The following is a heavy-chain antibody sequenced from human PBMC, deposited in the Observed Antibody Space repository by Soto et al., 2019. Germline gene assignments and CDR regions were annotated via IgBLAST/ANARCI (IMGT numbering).Heavy chain of an antibody. CDR1: GYTFTSYG. J-gene: IGHJ4*02. CDR3: ATGADRSGGIDY. CDR2: FDPEDGET. D-gene: IGHD2-15*01. Sequence: ASVKVSCKASGYTFTSYGISWVRQAPGQGLEWMGGFDPEDGETIYAQKFQGRVTMTEDTSTDTAYMELSSLRSEDTAVYYCATGADRSGGIDYWGQGTLVTVSS. V-gene: IGHV1-24*01.